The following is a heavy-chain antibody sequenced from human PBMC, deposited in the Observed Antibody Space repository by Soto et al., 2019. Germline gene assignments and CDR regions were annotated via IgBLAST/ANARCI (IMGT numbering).Heavy chain of an antibody. J-gene: IGHJ6*02. CDR2: ISAYNGNT. Sequence: GASVKVSCKASGYTFTSYGISWVRQAPGQGLECMGWISAYNGNTNYAQKLQGRVTMTTDTSTSTAYMELRSLRSDDTAVYYCAREIVVRAPTYGMDVWGQGTTVTVSS. D-gene: IGHD3-10*01. V-gene: IGHV1-18*04. CDR3: AREIVVRAPTYGMDV. CDR1: GYTFTSYG.